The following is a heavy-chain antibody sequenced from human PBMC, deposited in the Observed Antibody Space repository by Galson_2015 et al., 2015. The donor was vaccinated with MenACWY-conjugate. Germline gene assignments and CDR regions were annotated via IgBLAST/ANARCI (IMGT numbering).Heavy chain of an antibody. CDR3: AKTRGASFYFDS. CDR1: GFIFNTYW. Sequence: SLRLSCEAYGFIFNTYWMHWVRQAPGTPLVWVSRINPGGSSPTYADSVKDRFTISKYNAKNTLYLQMNSLRPEDTAVFYCAKTRGASFYFDSWGQGTLVTVSS. CDR2: INPGGSSP. D-gene: IGHD1-26*01. J-gene: IGHJ4*02. V-gene: IGHV3-74*01.